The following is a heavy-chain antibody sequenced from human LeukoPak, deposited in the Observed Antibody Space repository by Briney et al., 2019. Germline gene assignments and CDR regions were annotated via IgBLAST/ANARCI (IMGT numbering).Heavy chain of an antibody. D-gene: IGHD3-10*01. Sequence: ASVKVSCKASGYTFTSYDINWVRQATGQGLEWMGWMNPNSGNTGYAQKFQSRVTMTRNTSISTAYMEPSSLRSEDTAVYYCARTYASHYYGSGSYNYWGQGTLVTVSS. CDR2: MNPNSGNT. J-gene: IGHJ4*02. V-gene: IGHV1-8*01. CDR3: ARTYASHYYGSGSYNY. CDR1: GYTFTSYD.